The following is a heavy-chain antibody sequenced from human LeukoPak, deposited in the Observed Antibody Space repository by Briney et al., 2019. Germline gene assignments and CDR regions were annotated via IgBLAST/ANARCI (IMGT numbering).Heavy chain of an antibody. V-gene: IGHV3-23*01. CDR1: GFTFSSYA. J-gene: IGHJ3*02. D-gene: IGHD3-22*01. CDR2: ISGSGGCT. CDR3: ATYYYDSSGYFDAFDI. Sequence: GGSLRLSCAASGFTFSSYAMSWVRQAPGKGLEWVSAISGSGGCTYYADSVKGRFTISRDNSKNTLYLQMNSLRAEDTAVYYCATYYYDSSGYFDAFDIWGQGTMVTVSS.